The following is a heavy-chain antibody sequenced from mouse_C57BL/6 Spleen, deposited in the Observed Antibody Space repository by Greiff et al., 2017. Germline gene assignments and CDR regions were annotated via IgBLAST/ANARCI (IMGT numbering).Heavy chain of an antibody. CDR2: IYPRRGNT. CDR3: AREGWLLYAMDY. D-gene: IGHD2-3*01. Sequence: LVESGAELARPGASVKLSCKASGYTFTSYGISWVKPRTGQGLELIGEIYPRRGNTYYNVKFKGKATLTAYKAASTAYRELRSLTSEDSAVYFCAREGWLLYAMDYWGQGTSVTVSS. J-gene: IGHJ4*01. CDR1: GYTFTSYG. V-gene: IGHV1-81*01.